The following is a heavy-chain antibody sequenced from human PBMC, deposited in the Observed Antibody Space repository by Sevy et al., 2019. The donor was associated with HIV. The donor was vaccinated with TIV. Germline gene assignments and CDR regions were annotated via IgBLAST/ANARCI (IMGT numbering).Heavy chain of an antibody. CDR2: IYPGDSDT. D-gene: IGHD6-6*01. CDR3: ARSQLYSSSLRGFWFDP. V-gene: IGHV5-51*01. CDR1: GYSFTSYW. J-gene: IGHJ5*02. Sequence: GESLKISCKGSGYSFTSYWIGWVRQTPGKGLEWMGIIYPGDSDTRYSPSFQGQVTISADKSISTAYLQWSSLKASDTAMYYCARSQLYSSSLRGFWFDPWGQGTLVTVSS.